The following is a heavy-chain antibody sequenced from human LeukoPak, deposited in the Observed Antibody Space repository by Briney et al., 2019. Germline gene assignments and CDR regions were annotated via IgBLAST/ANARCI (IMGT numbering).Heavy chain of an antibody. CDR2: IIPIFGTA. CDR1: GGTFSSYA. D-gene: IGHD3-22*01. V-gene: IGHV1-69*05. Sequence: AVKVSFKASGGTFSSYAISWVRQAPGQGLELMGRIIPIFGTANYAQKVQGRVTITTDESTSTASMELSSLRSEDTAVYYCARGGLYYYDSSGSFDYWGQGTLVTVSS. CDR3: ARGGLYYYDSSGSFDY. J-gene: IGHJ4*02.